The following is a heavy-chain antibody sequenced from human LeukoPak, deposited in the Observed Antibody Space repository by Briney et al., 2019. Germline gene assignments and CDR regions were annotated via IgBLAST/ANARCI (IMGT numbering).Heavy chain of an antibody. CDR3: AREDYSYYYYGMDV. CDR1: GFTFSSYS. V-gene: IGHV3-48*01. Sequence: GGSLRLSCAASGFTFSSYSMNWVRQAPGKGLEGVSYISSSSSTIYYADSVKGRFTISRENAKNSLYLQMNSLRAEDTAVYYCAREDYSYYYYGMDVWGQGTTVTVSS. CDR2: ISSSSSTI. D-gene: IGHD3/OR15-3a*01. J-gene: IGHJ6*02.